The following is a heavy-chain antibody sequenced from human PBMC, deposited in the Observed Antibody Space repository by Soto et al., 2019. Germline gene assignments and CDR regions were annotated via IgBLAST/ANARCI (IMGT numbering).Heavy chain of an antibody. CDR1: GFSLSTSGVG. J-gene: IGHJ4*02. CDR2: IYWDDDK. Sequence: QITLKESGPTLVKPTQTLTLTCTFSGFSLSTSGVGVGWIRQPPGKALEWLALIYWDDDKRYSPSLKSRLTITKDTSKNQVVLTMTNMDPVYTATYYCAHRRSYGSGSYFDYWGQGTLVTVSS. V-gene: IGHV2-5*02. D-gene: IGHD3-10*01. CDR3: AHRRSYGSGSYFDY.